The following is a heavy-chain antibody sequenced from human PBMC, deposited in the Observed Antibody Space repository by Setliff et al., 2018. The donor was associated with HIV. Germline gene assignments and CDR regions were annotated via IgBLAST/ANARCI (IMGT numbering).Heavy chain of an antibody. CDR2: ISPNNGDK. J-gene: IGHJ4*02. D-gene: IGHD7-27*01. CDR1: GYSFTDYF. CDR3: ARQLSNSLDY. Sequence: ASVKVSSKASGYSFTDYFMHWVRQAPGQGLEWMGWISPNNGDKNIPQSFQGRVTMTRDTSINTAYMELSGLRSDDTAMYYCARQLSNSLDYWGQGTLVTVSS. V-gene: IGHV1-2*02.